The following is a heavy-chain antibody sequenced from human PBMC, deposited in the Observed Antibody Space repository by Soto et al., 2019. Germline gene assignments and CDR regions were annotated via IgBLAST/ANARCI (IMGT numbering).Heavy chain of an antibody. D-gene: IGHD3-16*01. CDR2: IYYTGTT. CDR1: GGSISTSYYY. J-gene: IGHJ6*03. Sequence: QLQLQESGPGLVKPSETLSLTCTVSGGSISTSYYYWGWIRQSPGKGLEWIGAIYYTGTTYYNPPLQSRATISVATSKNQFSLKMSSVTAADTAVYFCARQAGAFGYYMDVWGTGPTVTVSS. V-gene: IGHV4-39*01. CDR3: ARQAGAFGYYMDV.